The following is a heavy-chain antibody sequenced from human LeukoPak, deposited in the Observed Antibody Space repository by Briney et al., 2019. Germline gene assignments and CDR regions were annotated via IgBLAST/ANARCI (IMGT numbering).Heavy chain of an antibody. D-gene: IGHD4-17*01. CDR3: AGSSTVTTFAGYYYYMDV. Sequence: SETLSLTXAVYGGSFSGYYWSWIRQPPGKGLEWIGEINHSGSTNYNPSLKSRVTISVDTSKNQFSLKLSSVTAADTAVYYCAGSSTVTTFAGYYYYMDVWGKGTTVTVSS. V-gene: IGHV4-34*01. J-gene: IGHJ6*03. CDR1: GGSFSGYY. CDR2: INHSGST.